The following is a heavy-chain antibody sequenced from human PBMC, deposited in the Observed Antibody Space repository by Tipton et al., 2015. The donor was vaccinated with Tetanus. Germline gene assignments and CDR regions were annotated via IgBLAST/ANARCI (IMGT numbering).Heavy chain of an antibody. CDR1: GGTFSIYG. CDR3: ARAHPNYYDSSEYYFDY. CDR2: IIPMLDIL. D-gene: IGHD3-22*01. V-gene: IGHV1-69*04. J-gene: IGHJ4*02. Sequence: QSGAEVKKPGSSMKVSCKASGGTFSIYGLSWVRQAPGRGLEWMGRIIPMLDILNYAQKFQGRVTINADRSTNTAYMELSSLSSDDTAVYYCARAHPNYYDSSEYYFDYWGQGTLFTVSS.